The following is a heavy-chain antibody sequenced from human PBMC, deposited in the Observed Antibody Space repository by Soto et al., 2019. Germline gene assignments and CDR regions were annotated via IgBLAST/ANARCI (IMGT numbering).Heavy chain of an antibody. V-gene: IGHV3-33*01. CDR3: ARRGIAAAGYYYYYGMDV. D-gene: IGHD6-13*01. CDR1: GFTFSSYG. CDR2: IWYDGSNK. J-gene: IGHJ6*02. Sequence: ESGGGVVQPGRSLRLSCAASGFTFSSYGMHWVRQAPGTGLEWVAVIWYDGSNKYYADSVKGRFTISRDNSKNTLYLQMNSLRAEDTAVYYCARRGIAAAGYYYYYGMDVWGQGTTVTVSS.